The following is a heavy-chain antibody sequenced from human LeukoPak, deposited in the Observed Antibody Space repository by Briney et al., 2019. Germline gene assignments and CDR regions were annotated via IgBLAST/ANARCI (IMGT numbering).Heavy chain of an antibody. D-gene: IGHD3-22*01. CDR3: TRGRAYYDSTGYYY. CDR2: INHSGST. V-gene: IGHV4-34*01. CDR1: GGSFSGYY. Sequence: ASETLSLTCAVYGGSFSGYYWSWIRQPPGKGLEWIGEINHSGSTNYNPSLKSRVTISIDTSKNQFSLKLSSVTAADTAVYYCTRGRAYYDSTGYYYWGRGILVTVSS. J-gene: IGHJ4*02.